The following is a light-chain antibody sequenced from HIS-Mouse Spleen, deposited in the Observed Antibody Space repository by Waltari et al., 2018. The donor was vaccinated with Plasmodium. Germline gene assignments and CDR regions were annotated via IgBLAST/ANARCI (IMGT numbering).Light chain of an antibody. V-gene: IGLV3-9*01. CDR1: NIGSKH. CDR2: RDS. Sequence: SYELTQPLSVSVALGQTARITCGGKNIGSKHVHWYQQKPGQAPVLFIDRDSNRPTGIPERFSGSNSGNTATLTISRAQAGDEADYYCQVWDSSTVVFGGGTKLTVL. CDR3: QVWDSSTVV. J-gene: IGLJ2*01.